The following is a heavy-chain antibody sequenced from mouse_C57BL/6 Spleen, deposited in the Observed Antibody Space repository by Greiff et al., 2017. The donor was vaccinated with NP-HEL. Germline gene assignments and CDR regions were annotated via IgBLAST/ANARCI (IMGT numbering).Heavy chain of an antibody. V-gene: IGHV1-55*01. Sequence: QVQLQQPGAELVKPGASVKMSCKASGYTFTSYWITWVKQRPGQGLEWIGDIYPGSGSTNYNEKFKSKATLTVDTSSSTAYMQLSSLTSEDSAVYYCARGKTAQAIFDYWGQGTTLTVSS. D-gene: IGHD3-2*02. J-gene: IGHJ2*01. CDR2: IYPGSGST. CDR1: GYTFTSYW. CDR3: ARGKTAQAIFDY.